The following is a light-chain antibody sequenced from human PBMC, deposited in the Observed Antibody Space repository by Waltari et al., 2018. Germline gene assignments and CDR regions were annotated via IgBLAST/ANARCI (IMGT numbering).Light chain of an antibody. Sequence: QSALTQPASVSGSPRQSITISCTGTGSDIGSFNYVSWYQQHSGKAPRLILFVVSDWSSGISNRFSGSKSGNTASLTISRLQAEAEADYYCTSFTRAKTWVFGGGTKVTVL. CDR1: GSDIGSFNY. V-gene: IGLV2-14*03. CDR2: VVS. CDR3: TSFTRAKTWV. J-gene: IGLJ3*02.